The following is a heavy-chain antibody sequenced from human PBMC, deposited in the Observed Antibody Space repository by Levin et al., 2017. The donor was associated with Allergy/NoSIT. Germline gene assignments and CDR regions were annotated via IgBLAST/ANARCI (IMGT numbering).Heavy chain of an antibody. J-gene: IGHJ3*02. D-gene: IGHD3-10*02. CDR2: IYYSGST. V-gene: IGHV4-59*01. Sequence: PSETLSLTCTVSGGSISSYYWSWIRQPPGKGLEWIGYIYYSGSTNYNPSLKSRVTISVDTSKNQFSLKLSSVTAADTAVYYCASLRYILFGAFDIWGQGTMVTVSS. CDR1: GGSISSYY. CDR3: ASLRYILFGAFDI.